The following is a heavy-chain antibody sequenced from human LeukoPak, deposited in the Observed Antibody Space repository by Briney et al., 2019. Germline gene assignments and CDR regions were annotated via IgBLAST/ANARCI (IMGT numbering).Heavy chain of an antibody. J-gene: IGHJ4*02. Sequence: ASVKVSCKASGYTFTGYYMHWVRQAPGQGLEWMGWINPNSGGTNYAQKFQGRVTMTRDTSISTAYMELSRLRSDDTAVYYCARDGLRFLECFQSKYFDYWGQGTLVTVSS. V-gene: IGHV1-2*02. CDR2: INPNSGGT. CDR1: GYTFTGYY. D-gene: IGHD3-3*01. CDR3: ARDGLRFLECFQSKYFDY.